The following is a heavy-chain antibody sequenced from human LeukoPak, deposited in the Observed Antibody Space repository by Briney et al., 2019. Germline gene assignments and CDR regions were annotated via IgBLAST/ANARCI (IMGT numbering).Heavy chain of an antibody. CDR2: IHYSGTT. J-gene: IGHJ5*02. V-gene: IGHV4-39*01. Sequence: PSETLSLTCTVSRGSISSSTNYWGWVRQPPGRGVEWIGSIHYSGTTYYNPSLKSRVTLSIDASKSQFSLNLISVTAADTAMYYCARPMVGTTTGFDPWGQGTLVTVSS. CDR1: RGSISSSTNY. D-gene: IGHD4/OR15-4a*01. CDR3: ARPMVGTTTGFDP.